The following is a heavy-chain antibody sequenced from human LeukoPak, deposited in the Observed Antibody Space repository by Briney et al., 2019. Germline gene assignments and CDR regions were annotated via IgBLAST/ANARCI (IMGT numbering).Heavy chain of an antibody. J-gene: IGHJ4*02. D-gene: IGHD2-15*01. CDR2: IIPILGIA. V-gene: IGHV1-69*04. CDR1: GGTFSSYA. Sequence: ASAKVSCKASGGTFSSYAISWVRQAPGQGLEWMGRIIPILGIANYAQKFQGRVTITADKSTSTAYMELSSLRSEDTAVYYCARGYCSGGSCYSSDYWGQGTLVTVSS. CDR3: ARGYCSGGSCYSSDY.